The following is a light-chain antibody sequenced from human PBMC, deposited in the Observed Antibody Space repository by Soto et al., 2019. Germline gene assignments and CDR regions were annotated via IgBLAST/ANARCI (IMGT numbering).Light chain of an antibody. J-gene: IGLJ1*01. CDR2: EVS. CDR3: SSYTSTSTLYV. V-gene: IGLV2-14*01. CDR1: SSDIGGYNY. Sequence: QSVLTQPASVSGSPGQSITISCTGTSSDIGGYNYVSWYQQHPGKAPKLMIYEVSNRPSGVSNRFSGSKCGNTASLTISGLQAEDEADYYCSSYTSTSTLYVFGTGTKV.